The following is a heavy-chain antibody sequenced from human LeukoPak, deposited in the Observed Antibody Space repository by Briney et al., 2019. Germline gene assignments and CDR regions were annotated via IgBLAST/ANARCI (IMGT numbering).Heavy chain of an antibody. CDR2: IYTSGST. D-gene: IGHD4-17*01. CDR3: ARLKATVSIHAYFDS. V-gene: IGHV4-59*10. Sequence: SETLSLTCAVYGGSFSGYYWSWIRQPAGKGLEWIGRIYTSGSTNYNPSLKSRVTMSVDTSKNQFSLKLSSVTAADTAVYYCARLKATVSIHAYFDSWGQGTLVTVSS. CDR1: GGSFSGYY. J-gene: IGHJ4*02.